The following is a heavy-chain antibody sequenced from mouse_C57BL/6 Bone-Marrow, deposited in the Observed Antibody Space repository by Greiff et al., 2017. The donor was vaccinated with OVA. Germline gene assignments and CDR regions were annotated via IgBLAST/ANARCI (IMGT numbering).Heavy chain of an antibody. V-gene: IGHV2-6-1*01. J-gene: IGHJ4*01. Sequence: VQLQQSGPGLVAPSQSLSITCTVSGFSLTSYSVHWVRQPPGKGLEWLVVIWSDGSTTYNSALKSRLSISKDNSKSQVFLKMNSLQTDDTAMYYCARHDYSNIRYAMDYWGQGTSVTVSS. CDR2: IWSDGST. CDR1: GFSLTSYS. CDR3: ARHDYSNIRYAMDY. D-gene: IGHD2-5*01.